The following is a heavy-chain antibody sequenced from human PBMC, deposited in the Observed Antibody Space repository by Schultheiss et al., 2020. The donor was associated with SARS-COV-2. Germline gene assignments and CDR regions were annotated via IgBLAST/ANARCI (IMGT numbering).Heavy chain of an antibody. CDR2: ISGSGGST. CDR3: AKDRKGYSYEDAFDI. J-gene: IGHJ3*02. Sequence: GGSLRLSCAASGFTFSSYAMHWVRQAPGKGLEWVSAISGSGGSTYYADSVKGRFTISRDNSKNTLYLQMSSLRAEDTAVYYCAKDRKGYSYEDAFDIWGQGTMVTVSS. V-gene: IGHV3-23*01. CDR1: GFTFSSYA. D-gene: IGHD5-18*01.